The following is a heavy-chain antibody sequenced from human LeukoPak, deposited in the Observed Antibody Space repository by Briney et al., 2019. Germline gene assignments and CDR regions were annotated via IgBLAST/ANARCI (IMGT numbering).Heavy chain of an antibody. CDR3: AKGVYSSGYYYFDY. Sequence: PGGSLRLSCAASGFTFSSYAMSWVRRAPGKGLEWVSAISGSRSYTYYADSVKGRFTISRDNSKNTLYLQMNSLRAEDTAVYYCAKGVYSSGYYYFDYWGQGTLVTVSS. J-gene: IGHJ4*02. D-gene: IGHD3-22*01. CDR2: ISGSRSYT. CDR1: GFTFSSYA. V-gene: IGHV3-23*01.